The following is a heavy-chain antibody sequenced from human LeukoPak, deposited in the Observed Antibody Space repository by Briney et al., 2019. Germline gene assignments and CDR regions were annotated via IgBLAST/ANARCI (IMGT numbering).Heavy chain of an antibody. Sequence: ASVKVSCKASGYTFTSYDINWVRQAPGQGLEWMGWMNPNSGNTDYAQKFKGRVTMTRNTSISTAYMELSSLRSEDTAVYYCARGYQEMVYAIRRYYGMDVWGQGTTVTVSS. J-gene: IGHJ6*02. CDR1: GYTFTSYD. V-gene: IGHV1-8*01. CDR2: MNPNSGNT. CDR3: ARGYQEMVYAIRRYYGMDV. D-gene: IGHD2-8*01.